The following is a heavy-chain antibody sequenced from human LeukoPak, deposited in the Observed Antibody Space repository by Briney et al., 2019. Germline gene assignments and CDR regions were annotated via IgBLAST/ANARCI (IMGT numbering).Heavy chain of an antibody. CDR1: GFTFSSYA. V-gene: IGHV3-23*01. CDR3: AKDLGDSSGYYPWYFDY. CDR2: ISGSGYRT. D-gene: IGHD3-22*01. Sequence: PGGSLRLSCAASGFTFSSYAMSWVRQAPGKGLEWVSTISGSGYRTYYADSVKGRLSISRDNSKNTLYLQMNSLRAEDTAVYYCAKDLGDSSGYYPWYFDYWGQGTLVTVSS. J-gene: IGHJ4*02.